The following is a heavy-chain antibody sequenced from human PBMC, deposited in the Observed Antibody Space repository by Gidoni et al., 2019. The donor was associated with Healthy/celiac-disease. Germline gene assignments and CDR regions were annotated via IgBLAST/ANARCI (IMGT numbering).Heavy chain of an antibody. D-gene: IGHD2-15*01. CDR2: SRNAANNYNT. V-gene: IGHV3-72*01. CDR3: ARDYCSGGSCYLAMGY. J-gene: IGHJ4*02. Sequence: EVQLVESGGGLVQPGGSLRLSCAASGFTFSDHYMDWVRQAPGKGLEWVGRSRNAANNYNTHYAASVKGRFTVSRDDSKNSLYLQMNSLKTDDTAVYYCARDYCSGGSCYLAMGYWGQGTLVTVSS. CDR1: GFTFSDHY.